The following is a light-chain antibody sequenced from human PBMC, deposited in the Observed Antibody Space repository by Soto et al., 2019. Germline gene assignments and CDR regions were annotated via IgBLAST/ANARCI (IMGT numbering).Light chain of an antibody. CDR3: LQYNNWPPFT. V-gene: IGKV3-15*01. CDR2: GAS. Sequence: EIVMTQSPATLSVSPGERATLSCRASQSVSSNLAWYQQKPGQPPRLLIYGASTRATGIPDRFSGSGSGTEFTLTISSRQSEDFAFYYCLQYNNWPPFTFGPGTKVDIK. J-gene: IGKJ3*01. CDR1: QSVSSN.